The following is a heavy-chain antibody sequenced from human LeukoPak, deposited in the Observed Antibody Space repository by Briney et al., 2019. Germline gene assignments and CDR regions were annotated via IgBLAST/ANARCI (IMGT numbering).Heavy chain of an antibody. CDR3: AKDRELDYYDSSGYFH. CDR2: IRYDGSNK. Sequence: PGGSLRLSCAASGFTFSSYGMHWVRQAPGKGLEWVAFIRYDGSNKYYADSVKGRFTISRDNSKNTLYLQMNSLRAEDTAVYYCAKDRELDYYDSSGYFHWGQGTLVTVSS. D-gene: IGHD3-22*01. J-gene: IGHJ4*02. V-gene: IGHV3-30*02. CDR1: GFTFSSYG.